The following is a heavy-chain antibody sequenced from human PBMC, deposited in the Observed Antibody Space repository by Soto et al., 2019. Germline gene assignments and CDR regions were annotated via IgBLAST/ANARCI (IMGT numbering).Heavy chain of an antibody. CDR3: ARGPLVVLNYFES. CDR2: IFPLTDIP. J-gene: IGHJ4*02. V-gene: IGHV1-69*02. CDR1: GGTFRNYP. Sequence: QVLLVQSGTEVKKPGSSVKVSCKASGGTFRNYPINWVRQAPGQGLEWMGSIFPLTDIPDYAQNFQARLTISADKSTSTAYMELSRLTSDDTAMYFCARGPLVVLNYFESWGQGTLVTVSS.